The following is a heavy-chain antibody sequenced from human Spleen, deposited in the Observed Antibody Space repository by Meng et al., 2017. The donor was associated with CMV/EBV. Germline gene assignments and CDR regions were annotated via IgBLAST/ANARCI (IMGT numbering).Heavy chain of an antibody. J-gene: IGHJ4*02. CDR3: ARFLGMPAYYFDY. Sequence: KASGGTISSYAISWVRQDPGQGLEWMGGIIPISGTTTYAENFQGRVTITTDESTTTAYMELSSLRSEDTAVYYCARFLGMPAYYFDYWGQGTLVTVSS. CDR1: GGTISSYA. CDR2: IIPISGTT. D-gene: IGHD3-16*01. V-gene: IGHV1-69*05.